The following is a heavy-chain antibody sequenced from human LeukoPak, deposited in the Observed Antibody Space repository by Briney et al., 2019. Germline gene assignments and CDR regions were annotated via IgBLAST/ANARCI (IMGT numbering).Heavy chain of an antibody. CDR2: ISSSSSTI. D-gene: IGHD1-26*01. CDR1: GFTFSSYS. CDR3: AKVSRWELLVYYYYGMDV. Sequence: GGSLRLSCAASGFTFSSYSMNWVRQAPGKGLEWVSYISSSSSTIYYADSVKGRFTISRDNAKNSLYLQMNSLRAEDTAVYYCAKVSRWELLVYYYYGMDVWGQGTTVTVSS. V-gene: IGHV3-48*01. J-gene: IGHJ6*02.